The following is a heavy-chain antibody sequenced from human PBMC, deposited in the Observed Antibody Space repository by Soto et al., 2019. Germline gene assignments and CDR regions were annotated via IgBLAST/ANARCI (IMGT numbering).Heavy chain of an antibody. Sequence: ASGKVSCKASGNTVPNYAIHWVRQAPGQRLEWMGWISAHNGNTKYEQKLQGRVTMTTDTSTSTAYMELRSLRSDDTAVYYCARDLGGFPDYWGQGTLVTVSS. CDR3: ARDLGGFPDY. D-gene: IGHD5-12*01. CDR2: ISAHNGNT. V-gene: IGHV1-18*01. CDR1: GNTVPNYA. J-gene: IGHJ4*02.